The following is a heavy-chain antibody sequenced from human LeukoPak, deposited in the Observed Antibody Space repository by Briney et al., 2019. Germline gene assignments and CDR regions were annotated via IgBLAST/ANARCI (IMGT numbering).Heavy chain of an antibody. CDR1: GGSLSGYS. Sequence: SETLSLTCAVYGGSLSGYSWSWIRQPPGKGLEWIGELNHSGSTNYNPSLKSRVTISVDTSKNQFSLKLSSVTAADSAFYYCARVPGRPAAVFDYWGPGTLVTVSS. CDR2: LNHSGST. CDR3: ARVPGRPAAVFDY. J-gene: IGHJ4*02. V-gene: IGHV4-34*01. D-gene: IGHD2-2*01.